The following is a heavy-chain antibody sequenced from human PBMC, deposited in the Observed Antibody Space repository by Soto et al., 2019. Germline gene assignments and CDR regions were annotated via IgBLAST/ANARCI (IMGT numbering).Heavy chain of an antibody. CDR2: IYYSEST. J-gene: IGHJ6*02. D-gene: IGHD6-19*01. V-gene: IGHV4-59*01. CDR1: GGSISSYY. CDR3: ARDRPIAVPNDYYYYYGMDV. Sequence: PSETLSLTCTVSGGSISSYYWSWIRQPPGKGLEWIGYIYYSESTNYNPSLNSRVTISVDTSKNQFSLKLSSVTAADTAVYYCARDRPIAVPNDYYYYYGMDVWGQGTTVTVSS.